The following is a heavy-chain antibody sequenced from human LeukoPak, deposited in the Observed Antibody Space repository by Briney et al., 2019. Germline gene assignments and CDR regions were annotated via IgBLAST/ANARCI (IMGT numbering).Heavy chain of an antibody. CDR1: GGSISSYY. CDR2: IYYSGST. CDR3: ARHVYYGDGDY. J-gene: IGHJ4*02. V-gene: IGHV4-39*01. Sequence: SETLSLTCTVSGGSISSYYWGWIRQPPGKGLEWIGSIYYSGSTYYNPSLKSRVTISVDTSKNQFSLKLSSVTAADTAVYYCARHVYYGDGDYWGQGTLVTVSS. D-gene: IGHD3-16*01.